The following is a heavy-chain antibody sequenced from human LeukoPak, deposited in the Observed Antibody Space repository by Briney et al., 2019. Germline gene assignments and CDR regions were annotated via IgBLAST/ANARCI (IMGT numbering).Heavy chain of an antibody. D-gene: IGHD2-21*02. V-gene: IGHV4-59*01. CDR2: FFSCGRT. Sequence: SETLSLTCTLSGRSISSYYSGWVRPPPGEGREWVGYFFSCGRTNHNPSLKSRVTISVDTSKNQFSLKLSSVTDADTAVYYGARVGRLPNTHIVVVTAISHWYFDLWGRGTLVTVSS. J-gene: IGHJ2*01. CDR1: GRSISSYY. CDR3: ARVGRLPNTHIVVVTAISHWYFDL.